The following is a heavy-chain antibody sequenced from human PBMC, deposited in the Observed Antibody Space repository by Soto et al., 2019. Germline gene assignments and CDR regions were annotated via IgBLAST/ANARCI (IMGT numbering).Heavy chain of an antibody. CDR2: ISAYNGNT. Sequence: GASVKVSCKASGYTFTSYGISWVRQAPGQGLEWMGWISAYNGNTNYNPSLKSRVTISVDTSKNQFSLKLSSVTAADTAVYYCARLRIAARIRRQPNYYYYYGMDVWGQGTTVTVSS. V-gene: IGHV1-18*01. CDR1: GYTFTSYG. CDR3: ARLRIAARIRRQPNYYYYYGMDV. D-gene: IGHD6-6*01. J-gene: IGHJ6*02.